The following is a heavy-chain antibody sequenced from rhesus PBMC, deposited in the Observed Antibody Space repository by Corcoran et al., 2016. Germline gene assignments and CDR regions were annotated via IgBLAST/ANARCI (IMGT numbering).Heavy chain of an antibody. CDR3: ARLVAGSGLDS. CDR1: AGAMSCNY. D-gene: IGHD6-37*01. J-gene: IGHJ6*01. V-gene: IGHV4-147*01. CDR2: IQGGSGST. Sequence: QVLLQESGPGLVKPSETLSRTCTVSAGAMSCNYWSWIRQSPGKGLEWIGSIQGGSGSTSYNPSLKSRVTFSRDTSKNQFSLKLTSVTAADTAVYYCARLVAGSGLDSWGQGVVVTVSS.